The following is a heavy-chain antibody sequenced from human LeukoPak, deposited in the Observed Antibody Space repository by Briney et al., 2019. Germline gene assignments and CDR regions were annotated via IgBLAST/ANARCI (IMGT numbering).Heavy chain of an antibody. V-gene: IGHV1-69*06. Sequence: SVKVSCKASGGTFSSYAISWVRQAPGQGLEWMGGIISIFDTANYAQKFQGRVTITADKSTSTAYMELSSLRSGDTAVYYCASLDCSNTSCYDYWGQGTLVTVSS. CDR2: IISIFDTA. CDR1: GGTFSSYA. J-gene: IGHJ4*02. CDR3: ASLDCSNTSCYDY. D-gene: IGHD2-2*01.